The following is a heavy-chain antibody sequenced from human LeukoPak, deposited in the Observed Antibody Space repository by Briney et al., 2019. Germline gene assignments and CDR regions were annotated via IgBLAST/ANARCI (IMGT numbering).Heavy chain of an antibody. D-gene: IGHD5-18*01. CDR3: TRVFAYSYGDFDN. J-gene: IGHJ4*02. CDR2: IYSGGGT. Sequence: QPGGSLRLSCAASGFTVISNYMTWVRQAPGKGLEWVSVIYSGGGTYYADSVKERFTISRDNSKNTLFLQMNSLRVEDSAVYYCTRVFAYSYGDFDNWGQGTLVAVSS. CDR1: GFTVISNY. V-gene: IGHV3-66*01.